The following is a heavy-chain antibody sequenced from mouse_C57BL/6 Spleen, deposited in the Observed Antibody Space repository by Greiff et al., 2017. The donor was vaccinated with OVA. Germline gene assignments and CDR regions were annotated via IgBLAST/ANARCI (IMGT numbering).Heavy chain of an antibody. CDR2: ISGGGGNT. CDR3: ARNGNYYAMDY. Sequence: EVQLVESGGGLVKPGGSLKLSCAASGFTFSSYTMSWVRQTPEKRLEWVATISGGGGNTYYPDSVKGRFTISRDNAKNTLYLQMSSLRSEDTALYYCARNGNYYAMDYWGQGTSVTVSS. D-gene: IGHD2-1*01. CDR1: GFTFSSYT. J-gene: IGHJ4*01. V-gene: IGHV5-9*01.